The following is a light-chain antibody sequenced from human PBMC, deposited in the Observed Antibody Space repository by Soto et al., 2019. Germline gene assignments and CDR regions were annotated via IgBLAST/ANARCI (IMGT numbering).Light chain of an antibody. CDR2: DAS. J-gene: IGKJ1*01. V-gene: IGKV1-5*01. Sequence: DIQMTQSPSVMSASVGDRVTITCRASQGINSYLAWFQQKPGKAPKLLIYDASSLESGVPSRFSGSGSGTEFTLTISSLQPDDFATYYCQQYNSYSPWTFGQGTKVDIK. CDR1: QGINSY. CDR3: QQYNSYSPWT.